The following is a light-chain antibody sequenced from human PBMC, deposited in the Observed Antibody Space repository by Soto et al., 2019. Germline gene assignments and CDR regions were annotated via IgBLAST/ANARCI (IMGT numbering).Light chain of an antibody. CDR1: QSVGSN. CDR2: GAS. V-gene: IGKV3-15*01. Sequence: EIVMTQSPGTLSVSPGERATVSCRASQSVGSNLAWYQQKPGQAPRLLIYGASTRATGVPARFTGSGSGTEFTLTISSLQSEDFAVYYCQQYNNWPPYTFGQGTNLEIK. CDR3: QQYNNWPPYT. J-gene: IGKJ2*01.